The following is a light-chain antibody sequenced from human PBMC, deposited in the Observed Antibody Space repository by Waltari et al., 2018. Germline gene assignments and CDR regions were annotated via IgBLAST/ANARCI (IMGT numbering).Light chain of an antibody. V-gene: IGKV3-11*01. Sequence: IVLTQSPATLSLSPGERATLSCRASQSVSRSLAWYQQKPGQAPRLLICDASNRATGIPARFSGSGFGTDFTLTISSLAPEDFAVYYCQQHSNWPPTFTFGPGTKVDI. CDR2: DAS. J-gene: IGKJ3*01. CDR3: QQHSNWPPTFT. CDR1: QSVSRS.